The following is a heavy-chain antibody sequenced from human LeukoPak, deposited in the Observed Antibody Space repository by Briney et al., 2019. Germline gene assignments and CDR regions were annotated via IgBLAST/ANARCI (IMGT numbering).Heavy chain of an antibody. CDR3: ARGSKEQFLYYYGMDV. V-gene: IGHV3-30-3*01. CDR2: ISYDGSNK. Sequence: GGSLRLSCAASGFAFSSYAMHWVRQAPGKGLEWVAVISYDGSNKYYADSVKGRFTISRDNSKNTLYLQMNSLRAEDTAVYYCARGSKEQFLYYYGMDVWGQGTTVTVPS. CDR1: GFAFSSYA. J-gene: IGHJ6*02. D-gene: IGHD6-19*01.